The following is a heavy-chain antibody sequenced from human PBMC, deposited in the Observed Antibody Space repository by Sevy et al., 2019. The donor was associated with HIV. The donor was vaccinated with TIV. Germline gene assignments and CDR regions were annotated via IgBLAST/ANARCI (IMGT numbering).Heavy chain of an antibody. CDR1: GYTFSRSV. V-gene: IGHV1-18*04. Sequence: ASVKVSCMASGYTFSRSVITWVRQAPGQGLEWMGWISTYNGKTNYAQKFQDRVTMTTDTSTNTAYMELRSLRSDDTDIYFCERGRGIAGAGGGYYSDYWGQGSLVTVSS. CDR3: ERGRGIAGAGGGYYSDY. J-gene: IGHJ4*02. CDR2: ISTYNGKT. D-gene: IGHD6-19*01.